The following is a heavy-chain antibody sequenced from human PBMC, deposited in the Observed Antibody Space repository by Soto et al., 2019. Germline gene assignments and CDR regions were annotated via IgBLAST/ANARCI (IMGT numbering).Heavy chain of an antibody. V-gene: IGHV3-30*18. D-gene: IGHD4-17*01. CDR2: ISYDGSNK. CDR1: GFTFSSYG. CDR3: AKGALYTVTTARGDY. Sequence: GGSLRLSCAASGFTFSSYGMHWVRQAPGKGLEWVAVISYDGSNKYYADSVKGRFTISRDNSKNTLYLQMNSLRAEDTAVYYCAKGALYTVTTARGDYWGQGTLVTVSS. J-gene: IGHJ4*02.